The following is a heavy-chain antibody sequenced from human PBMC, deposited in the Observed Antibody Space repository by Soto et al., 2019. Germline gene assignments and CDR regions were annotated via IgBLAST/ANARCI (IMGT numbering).Heavy chain of an antibody. CDR1: GYTFTGYY. CDR2: INPNSGGT. D-gene: IGHD6-13*01. J-gene: IGHJ5*02. CDR3: ARGGSSSWNNWFDP. V-gene: IGHV1-2*04. Sequence: ASVKVSCKASGYTFTGYYMHWVRQAPGQGLEWMGWINPNSGGTNYAQKFQGWVTMTRDTSISTAYMELSRLRSDDTAVYYCARGGSSSWNNWFDPWGPGTLAILSS.